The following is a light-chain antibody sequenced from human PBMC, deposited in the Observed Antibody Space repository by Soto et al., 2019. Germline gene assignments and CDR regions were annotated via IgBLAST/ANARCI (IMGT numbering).Light chain of an antibody. CDR2: EDI. Sequence: QSALSQPHSAPGSPGQSVTISCTGTSSDVVGHSFVSWYQQRPGKAPKLMIYEDIKRPSWVPDRFSGSKSGNTASLTVSGLQSEDEADYYCSSYSDSKSVMFGGGTKPTAL. V-gene: IGLV2-8*01. J-gene: IGLJ3*02. CDR3: SSYSDSKSVM. CDR1: SSDVVGHSF.